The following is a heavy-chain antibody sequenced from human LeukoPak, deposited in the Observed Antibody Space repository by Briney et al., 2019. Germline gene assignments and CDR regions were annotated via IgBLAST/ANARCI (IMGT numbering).Heavy chain of an antibody. J-gene: IGHJ5*02. V-gene: IGHV4-34*01. CDR2: INHSGST. CDR3: ARHGRNYPSGWFDP. D-gene: IGHD2-15*01. Sequence: SETLSLTCAVYGGSFSGYYWSWIRQPPGKGLEWIGEINHSGSTNYNPSLKSRLTISVDKSKNQFSLKLTSVTAADTAVYYCARHGRNYPSGWFDPWGQGTLVTVSS. CDR1: GGSFSGYY.